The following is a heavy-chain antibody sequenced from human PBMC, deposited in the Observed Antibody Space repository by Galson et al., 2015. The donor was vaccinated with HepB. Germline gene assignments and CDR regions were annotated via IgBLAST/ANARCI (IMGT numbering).Heavy chain of an antibody. CDR1: GYTFTSYG. J-gene: IGHJ6*02. Sequence: SVKVSCKASGYTFTSYGISWVRQAPGQGLEWIGWISAYNGNTNYAQKLQGRVTTTTDTSTSTAYMELRSLRSDDTAVYYCARDFYDSSGYYIAHYYYYGMDVWGQGTTVTVSS. D-gene: IGHD3-22*01. CDR2: ISAYNGNT. CDR3: ARDFYDSSGYYIAHYYYYGMDV. V-gene: IGHV1-18*01.